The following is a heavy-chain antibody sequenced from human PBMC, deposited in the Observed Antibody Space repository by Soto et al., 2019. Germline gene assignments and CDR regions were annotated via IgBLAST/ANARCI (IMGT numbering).Heavy chain of an antibody. V-gene: IGHV3-33*01. Sequence: GGSLRLSCAASGFTFSSYGMHWVRQAPGKGLEWVAVIWYDGSNKYYADSVKGRSTISRDNSKTTLYLQMNSLRAEDTAMYYCARAGSSSRYYYDGIDVWGQGTTVTVSS. J-gene: IGHJ6*02. CDR1: GFTFSSYG. CDR3: ARAGSSSRYYYDGIDV. CDR2: IWYDGSNK. D-gene: IGHD6-13*01.